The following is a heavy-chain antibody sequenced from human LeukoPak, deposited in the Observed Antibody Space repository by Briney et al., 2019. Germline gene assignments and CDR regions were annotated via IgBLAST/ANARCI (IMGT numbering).Heavy chain of an antibody. V-gene: IGHV4-34*01. D-gene: IGHD5-24*01. CDR3: ARGRDLLD. J-gene: IGHJ4*02. Sequence: SETLSLTCAVYGGSFSGYYWSWIRQPPGKGPEWIGEINHSGSTNYNPSLKSRVTISVDTSKNQFSLKLSSVTAADTAVYYCARGRDLLDWGQGTLVTVSS. CDR2: INHSGST. CDR1: GGSFSGYY.